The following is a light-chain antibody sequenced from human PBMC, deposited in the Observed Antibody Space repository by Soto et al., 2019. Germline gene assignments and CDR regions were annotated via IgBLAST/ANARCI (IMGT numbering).Light chain of an antibody. J-gene: IGKJ1*01. CDR3: QQYGSSLWT. Sequence: EIVLTQSPGTQSLSPGERATFSFRSSQSVSSSHLDWYQQKPGQAPRLLIYGASSRATGIPDRFSGSGSGTDFTLTISRLEHEDFAVYYCQQYGSSLWTFGQGTKVDI. CDR2: GAS. CDR1: QSVSSSH. V-gene: IGKV3-20*01.